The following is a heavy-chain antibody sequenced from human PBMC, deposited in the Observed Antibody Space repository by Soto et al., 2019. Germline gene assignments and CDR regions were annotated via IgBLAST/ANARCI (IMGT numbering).Heavy chain of an antibody. D-gene: IGHD6-6*01. CDR1: GFTFSNAW. CDR3: TTEYSSSAGYYYGMDV. J-gene: IGHJ6*02. CDR2: IKSKTDGGKT. Sequence: GESLRLSCAASGFTFSNAWMSWVRQAPGKGLEWVCRIKSKTDGGKTDYAAPVKGRFTISRDDSKNTLYLQMNSLKTEDTGVYYCTTEYSSSAGYYYGMDVWGQGTKPTVSS. V-gene: IGHV3-15*01.